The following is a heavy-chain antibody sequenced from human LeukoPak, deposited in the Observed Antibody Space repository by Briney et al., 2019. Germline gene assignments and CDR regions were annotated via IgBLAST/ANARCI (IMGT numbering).Heavy chain of an antibody. CDR3: ASGCCIAVAVDAFDI. Sequence: ASVKLSCKASGYTFTGYYMHWVRQAPGQGLEWMGWINPNSGGTNYAQTFQGRVSMTTDTSISTAYMEQSRVRSDDTGVYYCASGCCIAVAVDAFDIWGQGTMVTVSS. CDR2: INPNSGGT. V-gene: IGHV1-2*02. J-gene: IGHJ3*02. D-gene: IGHD6-19*01. CDR1: GYTFTGYY.